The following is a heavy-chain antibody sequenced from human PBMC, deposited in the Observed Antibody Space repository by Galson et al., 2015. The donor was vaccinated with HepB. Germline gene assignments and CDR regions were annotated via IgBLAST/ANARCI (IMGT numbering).Heavy chain of an antibody. Sequence: SLRLSCAASGFTFSNYGMSWVRQAPGKGLEWVSSISDIGGTTYYADSVKGRFTISRDNSKNTLYLQMNSLRAEDAAVYHCANHKRNCGGGSWFRCAFHLWGQGTMVTVSS. CDR2: ISDIGGTT. D-gene: IGHD2-15*01. CDR3: ANHKRNCGGGSWFRCAFHL. V-gene: IGHV3-23*01. CDR1: GFTFSNYG. J-gene: IGHJ3*01.